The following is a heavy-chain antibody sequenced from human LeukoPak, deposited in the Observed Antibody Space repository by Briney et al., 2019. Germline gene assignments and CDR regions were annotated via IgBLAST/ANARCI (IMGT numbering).Heavy chain of an antibody. CDR1: GFTFSSFE. D-gene: IGHD6-13*01. CDR3: ARGSWSAADTNIDY. J-gene: IGHJ4*02. Sequence: GGSLRLSCAASGFTFSSFEMNWVRQAPGKGLEWVSYISSGGTTMYYADSVKGRFTISRDNAKDTLYLQMNTLRVEDTAVYYCARGSWSAADTNIDYWGQGTLVTVSS. V-gene: IGHV3-48*03. CDR2: ISSGGTTM.